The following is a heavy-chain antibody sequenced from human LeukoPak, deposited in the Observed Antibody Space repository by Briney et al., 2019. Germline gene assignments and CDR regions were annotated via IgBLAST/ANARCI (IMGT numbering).Heavy chain of an antibody. CDR3: VRDQRSYYYNY. V-gene: IGHV3-48*04. J-gene: IGHJ4*02. D-gene: IGHD3-10*01. CDR2: ISSDTNTK. Sequence: GGSLRLSCAASGFSFRSYNMNWVRQAPGKGLEWVSYISSDTNTKYYADSVRGRFTISRDNAKMSLYLQMNSLRADDTAVYYYVRDQRSYYYNYWGQGTLVTVSS. CDR1: GFSFRSYN.